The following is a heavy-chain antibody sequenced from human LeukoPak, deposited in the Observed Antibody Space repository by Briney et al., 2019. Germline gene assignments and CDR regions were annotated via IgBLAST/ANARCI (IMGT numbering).Heavy chain of an antibody. CDR3: ARVREPGGGDYYDSSGYFAFDI. Sequence: ASVKVSCKASGYTFTGYYMHWVRQAPGQGLEWMGWINPNSGGTNYAQKFQGRVTMTRDTSISTAYMELSRLRSDDTAVYYCARVREPGGGDYYDSSGYFAFDIWGQGTMVTVSS. J-gene: IGHJ3*02. CDR2: INPNSGGT. D-gene: IGHD3-22*01. V-gene: IGHV1-2*02. CDR1: GYTFTGYY.